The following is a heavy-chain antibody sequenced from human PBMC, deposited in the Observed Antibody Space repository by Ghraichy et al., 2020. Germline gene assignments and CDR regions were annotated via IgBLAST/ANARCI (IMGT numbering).Heavy chain of an antibody. CDR3: ANTPWTSLWF. V-gene: IGHV4-34*01. CDR1: GGSFSGYY. J-gene: IGHJ4*02. D-gene: IGHD2-21*01. Sequence: SETLSLTCAVYGGSFSGYYWSWIRQPPGKGLEWIGEIKDRGITNYNPSLKSRVTMSVDTSKSQFSLKLTSVTAADTAVYYCANTPWTSLWFWAQGTLVTVSS. CDR2: IKDRGIT.